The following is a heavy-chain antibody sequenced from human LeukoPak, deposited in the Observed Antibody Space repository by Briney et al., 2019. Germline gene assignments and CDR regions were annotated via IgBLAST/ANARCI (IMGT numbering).Heavy chain of an antibody. CDR1: GGSFSGYF. Sequence: SETLSLTCGVSGGSFSGYFWTWIRQPPGKGLEWIGEIIDSGTTNYNPSLESRVAMSVDTSKNQVSLRLSSVTATDAAVYYCATLYLVNAFDIWGPGTLVTVSS. CDR2: IIDSGTT. D-gene: IGHD2-2*02. V-gene: IGHV4-34*12. J-gene: IGHJ3*02. CDR3: ATLYLVNAFDI.